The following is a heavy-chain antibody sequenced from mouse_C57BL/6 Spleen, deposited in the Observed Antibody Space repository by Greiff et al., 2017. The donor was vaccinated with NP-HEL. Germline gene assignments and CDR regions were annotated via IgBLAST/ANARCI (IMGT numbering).Heavy chain of an antibody. CDR2: ILPGSGST. Sequence: QVQLLQSGAELMKPGASVKLSCKATGYTFTGYWIEWVKQRPGHGLEWIGEILPGSGSTNYNEKFKGKATFTADTSSNTAYMQLSSLTTEDSAIYYCARKRAITTVVATDWYFDVWGTGTTVTVSS. CDR1: GYTFTGYW. CDR3: ARKRAITTVVATDWYFDV. J-gene: IGHJ1*03. V-gene: IGHV1-9*01. D-gene: IGHD1-1*01.